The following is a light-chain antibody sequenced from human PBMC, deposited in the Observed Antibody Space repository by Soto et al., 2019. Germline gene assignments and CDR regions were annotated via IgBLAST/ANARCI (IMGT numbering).Light chain of an antibody. CDR3: QQCDSTPT. Sequence: DTHMTQSPSSLSASSGNKFTITCRASQSISSYLAWYQQKPGQAPKLLIYAASSLDSGVPERFSGSGSGTDFTLTISSLEPEDFANYYCQQCDSTPTFGQGTKVDI. CDR2: AAS. J-gene: IGKJ1*01. CDR1: QSISSY. V-gene: IGKV1-39*01.